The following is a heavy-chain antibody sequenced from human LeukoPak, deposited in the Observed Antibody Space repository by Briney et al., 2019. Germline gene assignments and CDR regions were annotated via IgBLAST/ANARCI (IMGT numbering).Heavy chain of an antibody. V-gene: IGHV3-7*01. CDR3: ARDDGYSSGWYGSFFML. CDR1: GFTFSSDR. CDR2: IKQDENEK. D-gene: IGHD6-19*01. Sequence: GGSLRLSCAASGFTFSSDRKSWVRQAPGKGLEWVAHIKQDENEKYYVDSVKGRFTISRDNTTNSLYMQMNILRAEETAVYLCARDDGYSSGWYGSFFMLWGRGRVVNVAS. J-gene: IGHJ3*01.